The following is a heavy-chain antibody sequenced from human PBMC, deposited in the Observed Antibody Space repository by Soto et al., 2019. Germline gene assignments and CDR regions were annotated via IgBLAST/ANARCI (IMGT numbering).Heavy chain of an antibody. V-gene: IGHV3-30-3*01. CDR3: ARVYSNSHSTYYYYGMDV. D-gene: IGHD4-4*01. CDR2: TSYDGSNK. CDR1: GSTFSSYA. J-gene: IGHJ6*02. Sequence: PGGSLRLSCAASGSTFSSYAMHWVRQAPGKGMEWVAVTSYDGSNKYYADSVKGRFTISRDNSKNTLYLQMNSLRAEDTAVYYCARVYSNSHSTYYYYGMDVWGQGTTVTVSS.